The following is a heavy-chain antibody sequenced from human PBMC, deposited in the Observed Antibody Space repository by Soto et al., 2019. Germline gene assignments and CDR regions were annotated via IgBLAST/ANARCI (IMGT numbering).Heavy chain of an antibody. V-gene: IGHV3-23*01. CDR3: AKGNFGAVIIKYYFDY. Sequence: XGCLRLSCAACGFTFSSQSMSWVRQDPGKGLEWVSAISGSGSTTYYADSVKGRFTISRDISKNTLFLQMNSLRVEDTAVYYCAKGNFGAVIIKYYFDYCGQRTLVTVSS. CDR1: GFTFSSQS. D-gene: IGHD3-3*01. CDR2: ISGSGSTT. J-gene: IGHJ4*02.